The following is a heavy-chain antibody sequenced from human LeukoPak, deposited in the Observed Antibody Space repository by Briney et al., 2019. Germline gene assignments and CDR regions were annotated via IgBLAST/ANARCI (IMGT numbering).Heavy chain of an antibody. D-gene: IGHD6-6*01. CDR2: INSDGSST. J-gene: IGHJ4*02. CDR1: GFTFSSYW. Sequence: GGSLRLSCAASGFTFSSYWMHWVRHAPGKGLVWVSRINSDGSSTSYADSVKGRFTISRDNARNTLYLQMNSLRAEDTAVYYCARDSSIAAIGYWGQGTLVTVSS. V-gene: IGHV3-74*01. CDR3: ARDSSIAAIGY.